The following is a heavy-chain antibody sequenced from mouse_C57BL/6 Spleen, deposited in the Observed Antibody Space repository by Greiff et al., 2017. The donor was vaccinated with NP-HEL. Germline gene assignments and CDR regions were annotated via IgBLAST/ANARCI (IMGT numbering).Heavy chain of an antibody. V-gene: IGHV5-4*01. J-gene: IGHJ1*03. CDR2: ISDGGSYT. Sequence: EVMLVESGGGLVKPGGSLKLSCAASGFTFSSYAMSWVRQTPEKRLEWVATISDGGSYTYYPDNVKGRFTISRDNAKNNLYLQMSHLKSEDTAMYYCARDLGWFPYWYFDVWGTGTTVTVSS. CDR3: ARDLGWFPYWYFDV. CDR1: GFTFSSYA. D-gene: IGHD2-10*02.